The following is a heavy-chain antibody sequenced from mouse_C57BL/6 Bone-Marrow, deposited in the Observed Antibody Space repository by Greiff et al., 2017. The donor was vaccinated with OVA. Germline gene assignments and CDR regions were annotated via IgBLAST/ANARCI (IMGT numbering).Heavy chain of an antibody. V-gene: IGHV5-17*01. CDR3: ARAGGGNLAWFAY. J-gene: IGHJ3*01. Sequence: EVKLVESGGGLVKPGGSLKLSCAASGFTFSDYGMHWVRQAPEKGLEWVAYISSGSSTIYYADTVKGRFTISRDNAKNTLFLQMTSLRSEDTAMYYCARAGGGNLAWFAYWGQGTLVTVSA. CDR1: GFTFSDYG. D-gene: IGHD2-1*01. CDR2: ISSGSSTI.